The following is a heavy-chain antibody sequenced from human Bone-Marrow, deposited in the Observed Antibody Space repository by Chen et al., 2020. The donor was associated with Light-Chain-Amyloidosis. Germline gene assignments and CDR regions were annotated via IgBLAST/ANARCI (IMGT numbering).Heavy chain of an antibody. CDR3: ARDLHCSSTSCSWFDP. Sequence: QVQLQESGPGLVKPSQTLSLTCTVSGGSISSGGYYWSWIRQHPGKGLEWIGYIYYSGSTYYNPSLKGRVTISVDTSKNQFSLKLSSVTAADTAVYYCARDLHCSSTSCSWFDPWGQGTLVTVSS. D-gene: IGHD2-2*01. J-gene: IGHJ5*02. V-gene: IGHV4-31*03. CDR2: IYYSGST. CDR1: GGSISSGGYY.